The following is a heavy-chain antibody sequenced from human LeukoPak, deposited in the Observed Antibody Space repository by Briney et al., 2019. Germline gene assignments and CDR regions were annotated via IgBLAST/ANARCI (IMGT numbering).Heavy chain of an antibody. V-gene: IGHV3-11*01. CDR2: VSSLGHTI. D-gene: IGHD2-2*01. J-gene: IGHJ3*01. CDR1: GFTFSDYY. CDR3: ATEVGVSAAAFDL. Sequence: GGSLRLSCAASGFTFSDYYMSWIRQAPGKGLESVSYVSSLGHTIYYADSVKGRFTISRDDARNSLYLQMNSLKAEDTAVYYCATEVGVSAAAFDLWGQGTMVTVSS.